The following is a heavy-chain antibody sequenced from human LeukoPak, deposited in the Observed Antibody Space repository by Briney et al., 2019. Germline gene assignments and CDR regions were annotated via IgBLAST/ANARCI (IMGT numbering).Heavy chain of an antibody. CDR3: ARDPGAAAKNWFDP. J-gene: IGHJ5*02. V-gene: IGHV4-31*03. CDR2: IYYSGST. Sequence: SQTLSLTCTVSGGSISSGGYYWSWIRQHPGKGLDWIGYIYYSGSTYYNPSLKSRVTISVDTSKNQFSLKLSSVTAADTAVYYCARDPGAAAKNWFDPWGQGTLVTVSS. CDR1: GGSISSGGYY. D-gene: IGHD6-13*01.